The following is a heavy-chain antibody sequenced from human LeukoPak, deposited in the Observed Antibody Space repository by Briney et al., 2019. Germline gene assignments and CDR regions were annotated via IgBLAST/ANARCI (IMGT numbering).Heavy chain of an antibody. D-gene: IGHD3-10*01. J-gene: IGHJ4*02. Sequence: ASVKVSCKASGYTFTGFYIHWVRPAPGQGLEWMVSINPNSGSTNYAQKLQGRVTMTRDTSINTAYMELGSLRSDDTAVYYCAREEVSVISDTCCSGLGYWGQGTLVTVSS. CDR1: GYTFTGFY. CDR3: AREEVSVISDTCCSGLGY. V-gene: IGHV1-2*02. CDR2: INPNSGST.